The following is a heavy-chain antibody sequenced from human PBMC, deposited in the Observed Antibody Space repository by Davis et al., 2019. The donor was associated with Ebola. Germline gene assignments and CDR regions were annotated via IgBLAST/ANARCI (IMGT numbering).Heavy chain of an antibody. CDR2: IYSGGST. Sequence: GESLKISCAASGFTVSGNYMSWVRQAPGKGLEWVSVIYSGGSTYYADSVKGRFTISRHNSKNTLYLQMNSLRAEDTAVYYCAKGRGYSSSWRNWFDPWGQGTLVTVSS. V-gene: IGHV3-53*01. J-gene: IGHJ5*02. CDR3: AKGRGYSSSWRNWFDP. CDR1: GFTVSGNY. D-gene: IGHD6-13*01.